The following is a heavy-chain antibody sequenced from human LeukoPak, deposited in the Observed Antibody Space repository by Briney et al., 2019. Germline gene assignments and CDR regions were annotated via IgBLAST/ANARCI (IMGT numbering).Heavy chain of an antibody. Sequence: GGSLRLSCAASGFTFSSYAMSWVRQAPGKGLEWVAVIWYDGSNKYHGDSVKGRFTVSRDNSKNTLYLQMNSLRAEDTAVYYCARGGTSAAGIDYWGQGTLVTVSS. CDR1: GFTFSSYA. CDR3: ARGGTSAAGIDY. V-gene: IGHV3-33*08. J-gene: IGHJ4*02. CDR2: IWYDGSNK. D-gene: IGHD6-13*01.